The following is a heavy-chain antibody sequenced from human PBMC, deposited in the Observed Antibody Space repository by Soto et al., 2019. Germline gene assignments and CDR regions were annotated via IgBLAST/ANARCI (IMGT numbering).Heavy chain of an antibody. CDR3: ASAKNRVRYYYYYGMDV. J-gene: IGHJ6*02. V-gene: IGHV4-34*01. CDR2: INHSGST. Sequence: SETMSLTCSVYVGSFSGYYWSWIRKPPGKGLEWIGEINHSGSTNYNPSLKSRVTISVDTSKNQFSLKLSSVTAADTAVYYCASAKNRVRYYYYYGMDVWGQGTTVTVSS. CDR1: VGSFSGYY.